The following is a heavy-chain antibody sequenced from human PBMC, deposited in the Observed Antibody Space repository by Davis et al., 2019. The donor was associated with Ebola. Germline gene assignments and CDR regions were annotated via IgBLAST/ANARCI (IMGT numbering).Heavy chain of an antibody. V-gene: IGHV3-9*01. D-gene: IGHD5-24*01. CDR1: GFTFDDYA. Sequence: PGGSLRLSCAASGFTFDDYAMHWVRQAPGKGLEWVSGISWNSGSIGYADSVKGRFTISRDNAKNSLYLQMNSLRAEDTALYYCAKDMRSADGDYWGQGTLVTVSS. CDR3: AKDMRSADGDY. J-gene: IGHJ4*02. CDR2: ISWNSGSI.